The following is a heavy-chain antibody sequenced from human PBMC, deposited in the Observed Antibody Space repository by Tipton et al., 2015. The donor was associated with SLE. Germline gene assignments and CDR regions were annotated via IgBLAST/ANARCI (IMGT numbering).Heavy chain of an antibody. CDR3: ARDGSSAAGFDY. D-gene: IGHD6-13*01. CDR1: GYSISSGYY. Sequence: TLSLTCAVSGYSISSGYYWGWIRQPPGKGLEWIGSIYHSGSTYYNPSLNSGVTISLDTSRNQFSLKLSSVTAADTAAYYCARDGSSAAGFDYWGQGTLVTVSS. V-gene: IGHV4-38-2*02. CDR2: IYHSGST. J-gene: IGHJ4*02.